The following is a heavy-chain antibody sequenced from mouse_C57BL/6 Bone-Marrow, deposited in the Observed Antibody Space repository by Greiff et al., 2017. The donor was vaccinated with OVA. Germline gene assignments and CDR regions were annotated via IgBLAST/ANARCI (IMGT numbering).Heavy chain of an antibody. CDR1: GFTFSDYG. CDR2: ISSGSSTI. J-gene: IGHJ3*01. Sequence: EVKLMESGGGLVKPGGSLKLSCAASGFTFSDYGMHWVRQAPEKGLEWVAYISSGSSTIYYADTVKGRFTISRDNAKNTLFLQMTSLRSEDTAMYYCAMDYDGYSAWFAYWGQGTLVTVSA. D-gene: IGHD2-3*01. V-gene: IGHV5-17*01. CDR3: AMDYDGYSAWFAY.